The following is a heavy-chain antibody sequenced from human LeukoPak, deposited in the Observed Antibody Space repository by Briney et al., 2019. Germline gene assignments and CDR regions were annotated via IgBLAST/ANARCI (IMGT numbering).Heavy chain of an antibody. CDR2: IYYIGST. CDR3: ARTGCDSTTCPRKGAFGI. D-gene: IGHD2-2*01. CDR1: GGSISIYY. J-gene: IGHJ3*02. V-gene: IGHV4-59*08. Sequence: PSETLSLTCTVSGGSISIYYWSWIRQPPGQGLAWIGFIYYIGSTNYNPSLTSRVTISVDTSMNQFSLKLSSVAAADTAVYYCARTGCDSTTCPRKGAFGIWGQGTMVTVSS.